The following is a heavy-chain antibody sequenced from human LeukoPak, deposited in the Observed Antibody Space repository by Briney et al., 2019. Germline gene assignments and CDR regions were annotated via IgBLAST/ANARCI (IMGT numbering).Heavy chain of an antibody. CDR3: ALVESDDSSRYYRQKVYFDS. J-gene: IGHJ4*02. CDR1: GSTFTDYY. D-gene: IGHD3-22*01. Sequence: ASVKVSCKASGSTFTDYYIHWVRQAPGQGLEWMGWINPISAGTNYAQKFQGRVTMTRDTSISTAYMELSRLRFDDTAVYYCALVESDDSSRYYRQKVYFDSWGQGTLVTVSS. V-gene: IGHV1-2*02. CDR2: INPISAGT.